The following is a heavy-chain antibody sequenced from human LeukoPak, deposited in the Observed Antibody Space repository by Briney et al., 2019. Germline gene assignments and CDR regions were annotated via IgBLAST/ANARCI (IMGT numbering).Heavy chain of an antibody. V-gene: IGHV4-59*01. J-gene: IGHJ6*03. D-gene: IGHD2-15*01. CDR3: ARSVEGYCRGGSCYSYSYYMDV. Sequence: SETLSLTCTVSSGSISSYYWSWIRQPPGKGLEWIGYIYYSGSTNYDPSLKSRVTISVDTSKNQFSLKLSSVTAADTAVYYCARSVEGYCRGGSCYSYSYYMDVWGKGTTVTVSS. CDR1: SGSISSYY. CDR2: IYYSGST.